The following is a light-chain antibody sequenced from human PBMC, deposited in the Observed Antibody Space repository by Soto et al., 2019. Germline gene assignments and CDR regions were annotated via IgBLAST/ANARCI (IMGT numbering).Light chain of an antibody. J-gene: IGKJ4*01. V-gene: IGKV3-11*01. CDR3: QQRSKLPRT. CDR1: QSVSDY. Sequence: EITFTQSPGTLSLSPGERATLSCRASQSVSDYLAWYQQKAGQPPRVLIYGASNRATDIPARFSGSGSGTDFTLTISRXEPEDSAVYYCQQRSKLPRTFGGGTKVDIK. CDR2: GAS.